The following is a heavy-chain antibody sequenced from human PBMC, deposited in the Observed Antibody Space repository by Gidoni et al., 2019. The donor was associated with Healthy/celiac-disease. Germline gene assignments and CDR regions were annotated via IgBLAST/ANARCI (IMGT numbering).Heavy chain of an antibody. J-gene: IGHJ6*02. CDR2: ISCSGGIT. CDR1: GFTFSIYA. Sequence: EVQLLESGGGLVQPGGSLRLSCAASGFTFSIYAMTWVRQAPGKGLGWVSAISCSGGITYYADPGKGRFTISRDNSKRTLYPQMNSLRAEDTAVYYCAKSAGTSYYYGMDVWGQGTTVTVSS. D-gene: IGHD1-1*01. V-gene: IGHV3-23*01. CDR3: AKSAGTSYYYGMDV.